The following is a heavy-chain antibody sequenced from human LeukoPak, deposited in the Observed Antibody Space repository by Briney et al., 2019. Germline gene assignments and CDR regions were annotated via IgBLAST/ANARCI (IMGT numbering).Heavy chain of an antibody. Sequence: AASVKVSCKASGGTFSSYAISWVRQAPGQGLEWMGRIIPILGIANYAQKFQGRVTITADKSTSTAYMELSSLRSEDTAVYYRARDETPPPDTAMVTWGQGTLVTVSS. D-gene: IGHD5-18*01. CDR3: ARDETPPPDTAMVT. J-gene: IGHJ5*02. CDR1: GGTFSSYA. V-gene: IGHV1-69*04. CDR2: IIPILGIA.